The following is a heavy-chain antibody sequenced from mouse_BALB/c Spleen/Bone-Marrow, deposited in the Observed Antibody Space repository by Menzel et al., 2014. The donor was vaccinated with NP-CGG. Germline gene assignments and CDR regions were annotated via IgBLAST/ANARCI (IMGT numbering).Heavy chain of an antibody. J-gene: IGHJ3*01. CDR2: IRLKSNNYAT. CDR3: TSMRRRGFAY. Sequence: EVKLVESGGGLVQPGGSMKLSCVASGFTFSNYWMNWVRQSPEKGLEWVAEIRLKSNNYATHYAESVKGRFTISRDDSKSSVYLQMNNLRAEDTGIYYCTSMRRRGFAYWGQGTLVPVSA. V-gene: IGHV6-6*02. CDR1: GFTFSNYW. D-gene: IGHD2-3*01.